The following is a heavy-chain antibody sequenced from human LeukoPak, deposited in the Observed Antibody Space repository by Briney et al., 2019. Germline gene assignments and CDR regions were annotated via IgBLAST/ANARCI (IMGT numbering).Heavy chain of an antibody. V-gene: IGHV4-39*01. CDR2: IYYSGSI. D-gene: IGHD2-21*02. CDR1: GDFISSGAYY. CDR3: ARLCQVTTCPRFEH. J-gene: IGHJ4*02. Sequence: PSETLSLTCTLSGDFISSGAYYWGWIRQTPGKGLEWIRSIYYSGSIFSNPSLESRITMSVDTSKNQFSLNLRSVTAADTAVDYCARLCQVTTCPRFEHWGEGILDSVSS.